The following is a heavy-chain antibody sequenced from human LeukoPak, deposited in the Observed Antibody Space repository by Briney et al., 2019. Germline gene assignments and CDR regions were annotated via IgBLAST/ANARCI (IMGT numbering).Heavy chain of an antibody. CDR2: IYYSGST. CDR3: ASVADAGGFDY. D-gene: IGHD2-15*01. CDR1: GGSISSSSYY. Sequence: PSETLSLTCTVSGGSISSSSYYWGWIRPPPGKGLEWIGRIYYSGSTYYNPSLKSRVTISVDTTKTQFSLKLSSMTADDTAVYYCASVADAGGFDYWGQGTLVTVSS. J-gene: IGHJ4*02. V-gene: IGHV4-39*01.